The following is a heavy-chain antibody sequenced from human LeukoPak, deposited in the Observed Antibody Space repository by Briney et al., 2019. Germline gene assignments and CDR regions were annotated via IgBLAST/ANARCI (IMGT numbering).Heavy chain of an antibody. CDR2: IYYSGTP. V-gene: IGHV4-59*01. J-gene: IGHJ6*02. Sequence: SETLSLTCTVSGGSISSSYWSWIRQPPGKGLEWIGYIYYSGTPNYNPSLKSRVTISVDRSKNQFSLKLTSVTAADTAVYYCARGQWGSYHYGLDVWGQGTTVTVSS. CDR3: ARGQWGSYHYGLDV. CDR1: GGSISSSY. D-gene: IGHD1-26*01.